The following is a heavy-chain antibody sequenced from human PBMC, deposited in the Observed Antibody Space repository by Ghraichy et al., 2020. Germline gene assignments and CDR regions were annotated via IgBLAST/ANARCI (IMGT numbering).Heavy chain of an antibody. CDR2: IYYSGTT. V-gene: IGHV4-39*07. Sequence: SETLSLTCMVSGGSISSNSYYWGWIRQPPGKGLEWIGTIYYSGTTYHSPFLKSRVVISLDTSKNQFSLKLNSVTAADTAVYYCARLRCSGGTCYVGDYYMDVWGKGTTVTVSS. J-gene: IGHJ6*03. D-gene: IGHD2-15*01. CDR1: GGSISSNSYY. CDR3: ARLRCSGGTCYVGDYYMDV.